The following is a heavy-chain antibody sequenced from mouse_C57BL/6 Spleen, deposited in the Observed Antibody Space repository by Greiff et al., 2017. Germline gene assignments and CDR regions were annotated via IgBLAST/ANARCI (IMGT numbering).Heavy chain of an antibody. J-gene: IGHJ2*01. Sequence: VQLQQPGAELVMPGASVTLSCKASGYTFTSYWMHWVKQRPGQGLEWIGEIDPSDSYTNYNQKFKGKSTLTVDKSSSTAYMQLSSLTSEDSAVYYCARGDYGSSYEGYWGQGTTLTVSS. CDR1: GYTFTSYW. CDR2: IDPSDSYT. V-gene: IGHV1-69*01. CDR3: ARGDYGSSYEGY. D-gene: IGHD1-1*01.